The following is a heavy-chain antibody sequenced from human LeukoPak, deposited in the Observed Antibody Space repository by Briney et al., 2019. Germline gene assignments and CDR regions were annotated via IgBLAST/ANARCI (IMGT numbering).Heavy chain of an antibody. Sequence: SGGSLRLSCAASGFTFSSYGMHWVRQAPGKGLEWVAVISYDGSNKYYADSVKGRFTISRDNSKNTLYLQMNSLRAEDTAVYYCAKDGWQTHYGYSSGWEYYYYYYMDVWGKGTTVTVSS. CDR3: AKDGWQTHYGYSSGWEYYYYYYMDV. V-gene: IGHV3-30*18. J-gene: IGHJ6*03. CDR1: GFTFSSYG. D-gene: IGHD6-19*01. CDR2: ISYDGSNK.